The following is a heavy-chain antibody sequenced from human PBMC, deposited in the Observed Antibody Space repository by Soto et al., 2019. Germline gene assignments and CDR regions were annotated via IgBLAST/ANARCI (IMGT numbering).Heavy chain of an antibody. CDR3: APRGGYDPDAFDI. J-gene: IGHJ3*02. CDR1: GYSFTSHG. V-gene: IGHV1-18*01. Sequence: ASVKVSCKASGYSFTSHGISWVRQAPGQGLEWMGCISANGGETNYAQKFQGRVTMTADTSTDTAYMELSSLRSEDTAVYYCAPRGGYDPDAFDIWGQGTMVTVSS. CDR2: ISANGGET. D-gene: IGHD5-12*01.